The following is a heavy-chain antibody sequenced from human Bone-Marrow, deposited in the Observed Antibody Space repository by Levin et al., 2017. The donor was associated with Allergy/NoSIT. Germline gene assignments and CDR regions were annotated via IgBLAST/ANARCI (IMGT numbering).Heavy chain of an antibody. CDR1: GFTVSSNY. CDR3: ARVTRGYCSGGSCYSGGYYYYYYMDV. J-gene: IGHJ6*03. CDR2: IYSGGST. V-gene: IGHV3-53*01. Sequence: PGGSLRLSCAASGFTVSSNYMSWVRQAPGKGLEWVSVIYSGGSTYYADSVKGRFTISRDNSKNTLYLQMNSLRAEDTAVYYCARVTRGYCSGGSCYSGGYYYYYYMDVWGKGTTVTVSS. D-gene: IGHD2-15*01.